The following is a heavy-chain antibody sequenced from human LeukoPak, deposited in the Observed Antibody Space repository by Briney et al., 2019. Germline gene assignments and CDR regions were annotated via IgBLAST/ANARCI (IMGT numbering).Heavy chain of an antibody. CDR2: ISSSSSYI. Sequence: GGSLRLSCAASGFTFSSYSMNWIRQAPGKGLEWVSSISSSSSYIYYADSVKGRFIISRDNAKNSLYLQMNSLRAEDADVYYCARACSSTSCYLGDWGQGTLVTVSS. CDR3: ARACSSTSCYLGD. V-gene: IGHV3-21*01. CDR1: GFTFSSYS. J-gene: IGHJ4*02. D-gene: IGHD2-2*01.